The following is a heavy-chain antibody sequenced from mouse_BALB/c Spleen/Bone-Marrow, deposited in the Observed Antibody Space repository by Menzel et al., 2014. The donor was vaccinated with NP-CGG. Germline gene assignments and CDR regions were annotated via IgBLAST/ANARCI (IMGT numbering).Heavy chain of an antibody. J-gene: IGHJ4*01. CDR2: ISSGGRT. Sequence: EVMLVESGGGLVKPGGSLKLSCAASGFTFSSYAMSWVRQTPEKRLEWVASISSGGRTYYPDSVKGRFTISRDNARNILYLQMSSLRSEDTAMYYCARVTTATGVDYWGQGTSVTVSS. D-gene: IGHD1-2*01. CDR1: GFTFSSYA. CDR3: ARVTTATGVDY. V-gene: IGHV5-6-5*01.